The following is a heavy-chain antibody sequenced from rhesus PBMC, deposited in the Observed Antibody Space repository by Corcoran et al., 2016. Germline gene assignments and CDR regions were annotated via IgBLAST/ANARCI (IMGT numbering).Heavy chain of an antibody. CDR3: AGATFDY. V-gene: IGHV1-111*02. Sequence: EVQLVQSGAAVKTPGASVKISCTASGYTSIDYFHQWVRQAPGKGLEWMGRVDPEDGEAIHARKFQDRVTFTADTSTDTAYMELSSLRSEDTAVYYCAGATFDYWGQGVLVTVSS. CDR2: VDPEDGEA. D-gene: IGHD1-44*02. CDR1: GYTSIDYF. J-gene: IGHJ4*01.